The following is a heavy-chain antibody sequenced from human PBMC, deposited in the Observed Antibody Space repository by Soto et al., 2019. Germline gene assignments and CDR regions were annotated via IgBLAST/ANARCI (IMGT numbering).Heavy chain of an antibody. Sequence: GGSLRLSCAASGFTFSTYGMHWARQAPGKGLEWVALIWSDGTNKYYADSVKGRFTISRDNSKKTLYLQMNSLRAEDTAVYYCARDYRDDFDWFPMDVWGQGTTVTVSS. CDR1: GFTFSTYG. CDR2: IWSDGTNK. CDR3: ARDYRDDFDWFPMDV. J-gene: IGHJ6*02. D-gene: IGHD3-9*01. V-gene: IGHV3-30*02.